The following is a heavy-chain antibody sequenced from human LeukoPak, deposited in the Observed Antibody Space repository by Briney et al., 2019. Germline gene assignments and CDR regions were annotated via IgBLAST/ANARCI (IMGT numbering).Heavy chain of an antibody. CDR2: IYHSGST. V-gene: IGHV4-38-2*02. D-gene: IGHD3-22*01. J-gene: IGHJ4*02. CDR1: SHSITYNY. CDR3: AREDNYYDSSGYYHLDY. Sequence: SETLSLTCTVSSHSITYNYWGWIRQSPGKGLEWIGSIYHSGSTYYNPSLKSRVTISVDTSKNQFSLKLSSVTAADTAVYYCAREDNYYDSSGYYHLDYWGQGTLVTVSS.